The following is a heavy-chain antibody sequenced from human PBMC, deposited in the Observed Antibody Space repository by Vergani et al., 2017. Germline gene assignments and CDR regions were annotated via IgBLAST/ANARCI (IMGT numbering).Heavy chain of an antibody. V-gene: IGHV1-69*01. CDR3: ARDRVAIVVVPAAIEYTLWD. J-gene: IGHJ4*02. CDR2: IIPIFGTA. Sequence: QVQLVQSGAEVKKPGSSVKVSCKASGGTFSSDAISWVRQAPGQGLEWIGGIIPIFGTANYAQKFQGRVTRTADESTSTAYMELCSLRSEDTAVYYCARDRVAIVVVPAAIEYTLWDWGQGTLVTVSS. D-gene: IGHD2-2*01. CDR1: GGTFSSDA.